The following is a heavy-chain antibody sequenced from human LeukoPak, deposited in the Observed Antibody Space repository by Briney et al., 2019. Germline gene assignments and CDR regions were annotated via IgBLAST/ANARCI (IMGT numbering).Heavy chain of an antibody. J-gene: IGHJ6*02. CDR2: IIPIFGIA. V-gene: IGHV1-69*04. CDR1: GGTFSSCA. Sequence: VKVSCKASGGTFSSCAISWVRQAPGQGLEWMGRIIPIFGIANYAQKFQGRVTITADKSTSTAYMELSSLRSEDTAVYYCAREGYGGNAYFYYYGMDVWGQGTTVTVSS. D-gene: IGHD4-23*01. CDR3: AREGYGGNAYFYYYGMDV.